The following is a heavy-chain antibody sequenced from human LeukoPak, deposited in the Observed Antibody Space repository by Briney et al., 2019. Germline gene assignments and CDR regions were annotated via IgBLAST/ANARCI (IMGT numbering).Heavy chain of an antibody. CDR2: IKQDGSEK. CDR1: GFTFSSDW. Sequence: PGGSLRLSCAASGFTFSSDWMSWVRQAPGKGLEWVANIKQDGSEKYYVDSVKGRFTISRDNAKNSLYLQMNSLRAEDTAVYYYAREDSSLRFLEWFNYYYYGMDVWGQGTTVTVSS. D-gene: IGHD3-3*01. CDR3: AREDSSLRFLEWFNYYYYGMDV. V-gene: IGHV3-7*01. J-gene: IGHJ6*02.